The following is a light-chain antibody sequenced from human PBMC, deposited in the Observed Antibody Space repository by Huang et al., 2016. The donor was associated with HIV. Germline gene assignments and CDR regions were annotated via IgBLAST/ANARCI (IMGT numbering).Light chain of an antibody. J-gene: IGKJ1*01. CDR2: AAS. V-gene: IGKV3-20*01. CDR1: PTVSNYY. CDR3: QQYALSPWT. Sequence: EIVLTQSPGTLSLSPGQRLSLSCRASPTVSNYYLAWYHQNPGQSPRLLIYAASTMAAGIPDRFSGSGSATDFMLTVSRLEPEDSAVYYCQQYALSPWTFGHGTKVEI.